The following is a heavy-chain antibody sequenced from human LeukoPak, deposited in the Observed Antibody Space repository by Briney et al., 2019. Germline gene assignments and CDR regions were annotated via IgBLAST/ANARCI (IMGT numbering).Heavy chain of an antibody. V-gene: IGHV1-69*05. CDR1: GGTFSSYA. CDR3: ASPASSGWSGFDY. Sequence: ASVKVSCKASGGTFSSYAISWVRQAPGQGLEWMGGIIPIFGTANYAQKFQGRVTITTDESTSTAYMELSSLRSEDTAVYYCASPASSGWSGFDYWGQGTLVTVSS. CDR2: IIPIFGTA. J-gene: IGHJ4*02. D-gene: IGHD6-19*01.